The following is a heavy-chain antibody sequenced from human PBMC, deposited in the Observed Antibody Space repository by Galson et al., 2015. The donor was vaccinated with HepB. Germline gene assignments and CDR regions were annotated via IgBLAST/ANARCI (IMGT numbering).Heavy chain of an antibody. CDR1: GYTFTSYA. CDR2: INAGNATT. J-gene: IGHJ4*02. D-gene: IGHD6-13*01. V-gene: IGHV1-3*01. Sequence: SVKVSCKASGYTFTSYAMHWVRQAPGQRLEWMGWINAGNATTKYSQKFQGRVTITRDTSASTAYMELSSLRSEDTAVYYCAREEFGSIWISQFDYWGQGTLVTVSS. CDR3: AREEFGSIWISQFDY.